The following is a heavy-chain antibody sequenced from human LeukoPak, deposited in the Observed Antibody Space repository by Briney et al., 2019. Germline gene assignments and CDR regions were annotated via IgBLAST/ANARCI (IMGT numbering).Heavy chain of an antibody. Sequence: SETLSLTCTVSGGSISSYYWSWIRQPPGKGLEWIGYIYYSGSTNYNPSLKSRVTISVDTSKNQFSLKLSSVTAADTAVYYCARGRAPNWGNYYYYGMDVWGQGTTVTVSS. V-gene: IGHV4-59*12. CDR1: GGSISSYY. CDR2: IYYSGST. J-gene: IGHJ6*02. D-gene: IGHD7-27*01. CDR3: ARGRAPNWGNYYYYGMDV.